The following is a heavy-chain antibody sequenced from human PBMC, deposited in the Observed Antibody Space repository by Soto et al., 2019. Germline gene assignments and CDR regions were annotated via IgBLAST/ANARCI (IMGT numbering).Heavy chain of an antibody. V-gene: IGHV5-51*01. CDR1: GYSFTSYW. Sequence: SGYSFTSYWTGWVRQMPGKGLEWMGIIYPGDSDTRYSPSFQGQVTISADKSISTAYLQWSSLKASDTAMYYCARSFTMVRGVITTLHGMDVWGQGTTVTVS. J-gene: IGHJ6*02. CDR3: ARSFTMVRGVITTLHGMDV. CDR2: IYPGDSDT. D-gene: IGHD3-10*01.